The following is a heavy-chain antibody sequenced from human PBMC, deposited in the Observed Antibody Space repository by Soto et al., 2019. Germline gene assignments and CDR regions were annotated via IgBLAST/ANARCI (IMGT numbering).Heavy chain of an antibody. CDR3: ARDGLAASGFFDY. D-gene: IGHD6-13*01. CDR2: ISRDGNTI. J-gene: IGHJ4*02. CDR1: GFTFSDYY. V-gene: IGHV3-11*01. Sequence: VQLVESGGGLVKPGWSLRLSCAASGFTFSDYYMTWIRQPPGKWLECVSYISRDGNTIHYADSAKGRFTISRDNAKKSLYLQMNSLRAEDTAVYYCARDGLAASGFFDYWGQGTLVTVSS.